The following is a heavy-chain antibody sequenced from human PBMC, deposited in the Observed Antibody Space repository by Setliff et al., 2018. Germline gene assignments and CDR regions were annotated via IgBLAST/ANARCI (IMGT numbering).Heavy chain of an antibody. CDR1: GYTFTDYA. CDR2: INPGNGNT. D-gene: IGHD3-3*01. V-gene: IGHV1-3*01. CDR3: ARDTKFLEWFQNGVAFDI. Sequence: ASVKVSCKASGYTFTDYAMHWVRQAPGQRLEWMGWINPGNGNTKYSQKFQGRVTITRDTSASTAYMELSSLRSDDTAVYYCARDTKFLEWFQNGVAFDIWGQGTMVTVSS. J-gene: IGHJ3*02.